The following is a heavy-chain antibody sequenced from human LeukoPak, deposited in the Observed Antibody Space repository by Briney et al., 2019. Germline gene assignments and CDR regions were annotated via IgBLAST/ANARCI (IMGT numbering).Heavy chain of an antibody. D-gene: IGHD6-13*01. Sequence: GGSLRLSCVASGFTFSNYWMTWIRQAPGKGLEWVANIKQDGSEKYYVDSVRGRFTISRDNAKNSLYLQVISLRAEDTAVYYCAREISSWYRTEGRFDPWGQGTLVTVSS. J-gene: IGHJ5*02. CDR2: IKQDGSEK. CDR1: GFTFSNYW. CDR3: AREISSWYRTEGRFDP. V-gene: IGHV3-7*01.